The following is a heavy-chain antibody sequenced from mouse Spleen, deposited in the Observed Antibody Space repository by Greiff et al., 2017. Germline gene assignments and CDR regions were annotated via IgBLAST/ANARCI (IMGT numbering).Heavy chain of an antibody. Sequence: DVMLVESGGDFVKPGGSLKLFCAASGFTFSSYDMSWVRQTPDKKLEWVATISSGGSYIYFSDSVRGRFTIFRDNDKNTLYLQMSSLRSDDTGIFYSVRHQTYQDYFDYWGQSTTLSVPS. CDR3: VRHQTYQDYFDY. D-gene: IGHD5-1*01. V-gene: IGHV5-6*02. CDR2: ISSGGSYI. J-gene: IGHJ2*01. CDR1: GFTFSSYD.